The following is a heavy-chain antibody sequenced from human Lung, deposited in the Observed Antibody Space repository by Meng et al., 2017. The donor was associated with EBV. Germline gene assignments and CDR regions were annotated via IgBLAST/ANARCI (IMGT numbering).Heavy chain of an antibody. Sequence: EVPLLESGXGLVQPGGSVRLSCADSGFTFTSYAMSWVRQAPGRGLEWVSSISVSGDSTYYADSVKGRFTISRDNSKNTLYLQLNSLRAGDTAVYYCATGSQLQSFDNWGQGTLVTVSS. CDR1: GFTFTSYA. CDR2: ISVSGDST. V-gene: IGHV3-23*01. D-gene: IGHD1-1*01. J-gene: IGHJ4*02. CDR3: ATGSQLQSFDN.